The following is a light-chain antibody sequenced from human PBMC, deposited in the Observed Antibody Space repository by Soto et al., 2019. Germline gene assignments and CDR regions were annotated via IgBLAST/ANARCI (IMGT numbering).Light chain of an antibody. CDR3: QQYNNWPWYT. J-gene: IGKJ2*01. CDR2: GAS. Sequence: ETLMTQSPATLSVSPGERATLSCRTSQSVSSDLAWYQQKPGQAPRLLIYGASTRATGIPARFSGSGSGTEFTLTISSLQSEDFAVYYCQQYNNWPWYTFGQGTKLEIK. CDR1: QSVSSD. V-gene: IGKV3-15*01.